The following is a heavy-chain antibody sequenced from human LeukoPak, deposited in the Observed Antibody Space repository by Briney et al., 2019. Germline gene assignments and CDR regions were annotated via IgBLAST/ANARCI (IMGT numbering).Heavy chain of an antibody. CDR1: GFNFNTYE. V-gene: IGHV3-21*01. Sequence: PGGSLRLSCIASGFNFNTYEMSWVRQAPGKGLEWVSSISSSSSYIYYADSVKGRFTISRDNAKNSLYLQMNSLRAEDTAVYYCARTYGDPDFDYWGQGTLVTVSS. J-gene: IGHJ4*02. D-gene: IGHD4-17*01. CDR2: ISSSSSYI. CDR3: ARTYGDPDFDY.